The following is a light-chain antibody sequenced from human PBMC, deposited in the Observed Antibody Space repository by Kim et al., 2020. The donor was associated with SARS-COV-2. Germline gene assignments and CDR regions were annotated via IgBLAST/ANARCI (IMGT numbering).Light chain of an antibody. CDR1: SSNRERNY. V-gene: IGLV1-47*01. J-gene: IGLJ3*02. Sequence: GQRSTMSGAGGSSNRERNYVYWYQQVPGTAPKVLIYRSNQRPAGVPGRFSGYKSGTSASLAISGLRSEDEADYYCAAWDDSLSGRVFGGGTQLTVL. CDR3: AAWDDSLSGRV. CDR2: RSN.